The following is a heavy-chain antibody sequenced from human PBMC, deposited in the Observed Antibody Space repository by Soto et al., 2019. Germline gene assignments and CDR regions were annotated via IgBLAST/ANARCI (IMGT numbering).Heavy chain of an antibody. Sequence: QVQLQESGPGLVKPSQTLSLTCTVSGGSISSGDYYWNWIRQPPGKGLEWIGYIHYSGNTYHNPSRKSRLTISIDTSKNQFSLKLRSATAADTAVYYCARDICGGDCLDWYFDLWGRGTLVTVSS. J-gene: IGHJ2*01. CDR3: ARDICGGDCLDWYFDL. V-gene: IGHV4-30-4*01. CDR1: GGSISSGDYY. CDR2: IHYSGNT. D-gene: IGHD2-21*02.